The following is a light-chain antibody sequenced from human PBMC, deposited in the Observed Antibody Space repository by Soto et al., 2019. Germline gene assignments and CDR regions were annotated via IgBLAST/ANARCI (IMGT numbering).Light chain of an antibody. V-gene: IGLV2-11*01. CDR2: DVS. J-gene: IGLJ1*01. Sequence: QSVRTQPRSVSGSPGQSVTISCTGTSSDVGGYNYVSWYQQHPGKAPKLMIYDVSKRPSGVPDRFSGSKSGNTASLTISGLQAEDEADYYCCSYAGSSSYVFGTGTKVTVL. CDR1: SSDVGGYNY. CDR3: CSYAGSSSYV.